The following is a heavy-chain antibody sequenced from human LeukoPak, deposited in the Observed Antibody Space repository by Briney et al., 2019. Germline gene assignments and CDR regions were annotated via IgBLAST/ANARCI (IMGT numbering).Heavy chain of an antibody. Sequence: GGSLRLSCAASGFTFNPYAMSWVRQAPGKGLEWVASIGGVGDRTYYADSVKGRFTISRDNSKDTLFLQMNSLKADDTALYYCAKGLAVSGTYFDYWGQGTLVTVSS. CDR3: AKGLAVSGTYFDY. V-gene: IGHV3-23*01. CDR1: GFTFNPYA. CDR2: IGGVGDRT. J-gene: IGHJ4*02. D-gene: IGHD1-26*01.